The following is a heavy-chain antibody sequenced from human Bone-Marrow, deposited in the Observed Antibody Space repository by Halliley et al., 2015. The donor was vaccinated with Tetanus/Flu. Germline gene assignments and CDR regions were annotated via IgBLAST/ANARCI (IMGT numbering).Heavy chain of an antibody. Sequence: SKWYSDYASSVKGRITINPDTSKNQFSLHLSSVTPEDTVIYYCARVILWRDSSGWFVPIFDYWGQGTLVPVSS. D-gene: IGHD6-19*01. V-gene: IGHV6-1*01. J-gene: IGHJ4*02. CDR2: SKWYS. CDR3: ARVILWRDSSGWFVPIFDY.